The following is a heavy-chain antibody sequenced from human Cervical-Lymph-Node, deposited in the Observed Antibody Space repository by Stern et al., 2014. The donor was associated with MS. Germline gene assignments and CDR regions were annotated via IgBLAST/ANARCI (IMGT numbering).Heavy chain of an antibody. V-gene: IGHV4-59*08. CDR1: GGSISSRY. Sequence: LQLQESGPGLVKPSETLSLTCAVSGGSISSRYWGWIRQPPGKGLEWIGLFSHRGDPKYPPSLKGRVTISLDTPKTQFSLKVPSVTAADTAVYYCARLSTAVDFWGQGTLVTVSS. CDR3: ARLSTAVDF. CDR2: FSHRGDP. J-gene: IGHJ4*02.